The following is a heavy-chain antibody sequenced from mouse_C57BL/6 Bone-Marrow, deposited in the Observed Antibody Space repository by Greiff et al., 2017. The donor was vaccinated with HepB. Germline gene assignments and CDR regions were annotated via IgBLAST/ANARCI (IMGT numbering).Heavy chain of an antibody. Sequence: QVHVKQPGAELVKPGASVKMSCKASGYTFTSYWITWVKQRPGQGLEWIGDIYPGSGSTNYNEKFKSKATLTVDTSSSTAYMQLSSLTSEDSAVYYCATLDSSGPHMDYWGQGTSVTVSS. D-gene: IGHD3-2*02. J-gene: IGHJ4*01. V-gene: IGHV1-55*01. CDR1: GYTFTSYW. CDR2: IYPGSGST. CDR3: ATLDSSGPHMDY.